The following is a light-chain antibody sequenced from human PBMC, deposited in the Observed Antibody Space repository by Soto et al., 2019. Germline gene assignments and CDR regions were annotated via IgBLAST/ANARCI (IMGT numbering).Light chain of an antibody. Sequence: QSALTQPASVSGSPGQSITISCTGTSSDVGSYNLVSWYQHHPGKAPKLMIYEGSKRPSGVSSRVSGSKSGNTASLTISGLQAEDEADYSCCSYAGSGTIYVFGTGTKVTLL. CDR1: SSDVGSYNL. CDR3: CSYAGSGTIYV. J-gene: IGLJ1*01. CDR2: EGS. V-gene: IGLV2-23*01.